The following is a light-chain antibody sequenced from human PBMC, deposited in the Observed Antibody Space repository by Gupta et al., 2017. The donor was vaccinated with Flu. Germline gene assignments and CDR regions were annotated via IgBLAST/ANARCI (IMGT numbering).Light chain of an antibody. CDR3: QAWDSRSAPVV. Sequence: YELTLPPPVSVSPGQTASISCSGDELGDKYFCWYQQMPGQSPVMVIFQDSKRPSGIPERFSGSNSVNTATLTISGTQALDEADYYCQAWDSRSAPVVFGGGTKLTVL. V-gene: IGLV3-1*01. CDR2: QDS. CDR1: ELGDKY. J-gene: IGLJ2*01.